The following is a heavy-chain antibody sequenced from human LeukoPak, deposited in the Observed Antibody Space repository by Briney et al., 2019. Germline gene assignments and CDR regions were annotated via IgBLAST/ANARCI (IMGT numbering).Heavy chain of an antibody. D-gene: IGHD6-19*01. J-gene: IGHJ4*02. CDR1: GNTFTGYH. CDR2: INPHSGGT. CDR3: ARLHTSGDNN. V-gene: IGHV1-2*02. Sequence: ASVKVSCKASGNTFTGYHMHWVRQAPGQGLEWMGWINPHSGGTNYAQQFQGRVTMTMDTSFITAYMELSRLRSDDTAVYYCARLHTSGDNNWGQGTLVTVSS.